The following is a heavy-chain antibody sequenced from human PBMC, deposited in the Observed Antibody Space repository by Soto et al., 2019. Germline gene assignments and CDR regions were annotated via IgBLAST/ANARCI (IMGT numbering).Heavy chain of an antibody. CDR1: GYTFSSYG. D-gene: IGHD1-26*01. CDR3: ARREVGTTLDFDY. CDR2: ISAYNGNT. J-gene: IGHJ4*02. V-gene: IGHV1-18*01. Sequence: QVQLVQSGAEVKKPGASVKVSCKASGYTFSSYGISLVRQAPGQGLEWMGWISAYNGNTKYAQKLQGRVTTTTDTSTSTAYMGLRSLRSDDTAVYYCARREVGTTLDFDYWGQGTLVTVCS.